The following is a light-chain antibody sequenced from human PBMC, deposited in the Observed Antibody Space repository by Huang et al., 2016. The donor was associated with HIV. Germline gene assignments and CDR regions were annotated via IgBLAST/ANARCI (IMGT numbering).Light chain of an antibody. Sequence: EIVLTQSPATLSLSPGERATLSCRASQSVSSYLAWYQQNPGQAPRLLIDDASNRATGIPARFSGSGSGTDFTLTISSLEPEDFAVYYCQQRSNWPPITFGPGTKVDIK. CDR3: QQRSNWPPIT. J-gene: IGKJ3*01. V-gene: IGKV3-11*01. CDR2: DAS. CDR1: QSVSSY.